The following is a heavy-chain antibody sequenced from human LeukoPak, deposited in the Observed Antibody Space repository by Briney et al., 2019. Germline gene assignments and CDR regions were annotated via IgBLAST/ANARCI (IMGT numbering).Heavy chain of an antibody. CDR1: GYSFTSYW. CDR2: IYPGDSDT. Sequence: SGESLKISCKGSGYSFTSYWIGWVRQMPGKGLEWMGIIYPGDSDTRCSPSFQGQVTISADKSISTAYLQWSSLKASDTAMYYCARHRGRGHDFLTGPTNGNMDVWGKGTTVTVSS. V-gene: IGHV5-51*01. D-gene: IGHD3-9*01. J-gene: IGHJ6*03. CDR3: ARHRGRGHDFLTGPTNGNMDV.